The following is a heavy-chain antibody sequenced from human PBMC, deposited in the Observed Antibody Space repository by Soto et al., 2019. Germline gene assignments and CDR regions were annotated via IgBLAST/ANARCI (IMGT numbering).Heavy chain of an antibody. CDR1: GFTFSRYW. D-gene: IGHD3-22*01. V-gene: IGHV3-7*04. CDR2: IKKDASEK. CDR3: ARVADGDGDSSRYRHLDY. J-gene: IGHJ4*02. Sequence: EVQLVESGGGLVQPGGSLRLSCAASGFTFSRYWMSWVRQAPGKGLEWVADIKKDASEKYYVDSVKGRFTISRDNAKNSLFLQVKSLTAVDTAVYYWARVADGDGDSSRYRHLDYWGQGTLVTVSS.